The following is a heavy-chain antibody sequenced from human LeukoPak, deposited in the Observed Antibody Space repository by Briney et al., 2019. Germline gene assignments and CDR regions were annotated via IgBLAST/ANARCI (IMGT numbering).Heavy chain of an antibody. V-gene: IGHV3-21*01. Sequence: PGGSLRLSCAASGLTFSSYSMNWDRQAPGKGLEWVSSISSSSSYIYYADSVKGRFTISKDNAANSLYLQLNSLRAEDTAVYYCAREPGGSGNWGQGTLVTVSS. CDR1: GLTFSSYS. J-gene: IGHJ4*02. CDR3: AREPGGSGN. D-gene: IGHD3-10*01. CDR2: ISSSSSYI.